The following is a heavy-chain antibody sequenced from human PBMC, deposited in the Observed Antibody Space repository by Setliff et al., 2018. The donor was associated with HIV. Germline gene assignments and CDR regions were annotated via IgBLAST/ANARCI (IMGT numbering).Heavy chain of an antibody. CDR1: GFTFSDNS. V-gene: IGHV3-48*04. J-gene: IGHJ4*02. D-gene: IGHD1-7*01. CDR2: ISGGGSTI. CDR3: AKVRWTANYYFDC. Sequence: GGSLRLSCAASGFTFSDNSMNWVRQTPGKGLEWVSFISGGGSTIYYADSVKGRFTISRDNSKDTLYLQMNSLRAEDTALYYCAKVRWTANYYFDCWGQGTLVTVSS.